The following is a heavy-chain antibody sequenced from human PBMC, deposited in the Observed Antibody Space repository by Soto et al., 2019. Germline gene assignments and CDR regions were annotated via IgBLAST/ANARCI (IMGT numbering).Heavy chain of an antibody. CDR3: ARVYRITMVRGELSEY. CDR1: GYTFTSYG. Sequence: QVQLVQSGAEVKKPGASVKVSCKASGYTFTSYGISWVRQAPGQGLEWMGWISAYNGNTNYAQKLQGRVTMTTDTSTXXAYMELRSRRSDDTAVYYCARVYRITMVRGELSEYWGQGTLVTVSS. D-gene: IGHD3-10*01. CDR2: ISAYNGNT. J-gene: IGHJ4*02. V-gene: IGHV1-18*01.